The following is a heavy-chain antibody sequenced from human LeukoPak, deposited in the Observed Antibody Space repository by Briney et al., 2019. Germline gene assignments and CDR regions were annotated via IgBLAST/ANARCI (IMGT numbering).Heavy chain of an antibody. V-gene: IGHV4-4*07. CDR3: ARGYYDILTGYTPWSDY. J-gene: IGHJ4*02. Sequence: SETLSLTCTVSGGSISSYYWSWIRQPAGEGLEWIGRIYTSGNTNYNPSLKSRVTMSVDTSKNQFFLKLTSVTAADTAVYYCARGYYDILTGYTPWSDYWGQGTLVTVSS. CDR1: GGSISSYY. CDR2: IYTSGNT. D-gene: IGHD3-9*01.